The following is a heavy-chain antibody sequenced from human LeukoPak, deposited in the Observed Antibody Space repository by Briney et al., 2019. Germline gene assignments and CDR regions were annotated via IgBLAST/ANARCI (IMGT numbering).Heavy chain of an antibody. D-gene: IGHD3-10*01. V-gene: IGHV4-59*01. CDR2: IYYGGST. CDR1: GGSISSYY. CDR3: VRGAGGRHIDY. Sequence: SETLSLTCTVSGGSISSYYWSWIRQPPGKGLEYVGYIYYGGSTNYNPSLGGRVTISLDTSKNQFSLKLSSVTAADTAVYYFVRGAGGRHIDYWGQGTLVTVSS. J-gene: IGHJ4*02.